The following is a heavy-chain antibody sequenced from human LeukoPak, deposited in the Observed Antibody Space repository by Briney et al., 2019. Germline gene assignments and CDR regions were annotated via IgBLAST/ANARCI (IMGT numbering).Heavy chain of an antibody. CDR2: IYTSGST. D-gene: IGHD3-10*01. V-gene: IGHV4-4*07. CDR3: ASLLNYYGSGSYNFDY. J-gene: IGHJ4*02. CDR1: GGSISSYY. Sequence: SETLSLTCTVSGGSISSYYWSWIRQPAGKGLEWIGRIYTSGSTNYNPSLKSRVTMSVDTSKNQFSLKLSSVTAADTAVYYCASLLNYYGSGSYNFDYWGQGTLVTVSS.